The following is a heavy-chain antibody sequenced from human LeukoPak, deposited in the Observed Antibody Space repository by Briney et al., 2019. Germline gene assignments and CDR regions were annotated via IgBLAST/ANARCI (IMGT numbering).Heavy chain of an antibody. Sequence: GGSLRLSCAASGFTFSSYGKHWVRQAPGKGLEWVAFIRYDGSNKYYADSVKGRFTMSRDNSKNTLYLQMNSLRAEDTAVYYCAKDLGRITMVRGVPFDPWGQGTLVTVSS. CDR2: IRYDGSNK. CDR3: AKDLGRITMVRGVPFDP. D-gene: IGHD3-10*01. V-gene: IGHV3-30*02. CDR1: GFTFSSYG. J-gene: IGHJ5*02.